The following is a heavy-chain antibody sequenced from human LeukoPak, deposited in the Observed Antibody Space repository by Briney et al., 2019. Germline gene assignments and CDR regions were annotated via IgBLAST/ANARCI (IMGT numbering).Heavy chain of an antibody. CDR3: ARPTRRFGELFDAFDI. CDR2: ISAYNGNT. V-gene: IGHV1-18*01. Sequence: ASVKVSCKASGGTFSSYAISWVRQAPGQGLEWMGWISAYNGNTNYAQKLQGRVTMTTDTSSTTAYMELRSLRSDDTAVYYCARPTRRFGELFDAFDIWGQGTMVTVSS. D-gene: IGHD3-10*01. CDR1: GGTFSSYA. J-gene: IGHJ3*02.